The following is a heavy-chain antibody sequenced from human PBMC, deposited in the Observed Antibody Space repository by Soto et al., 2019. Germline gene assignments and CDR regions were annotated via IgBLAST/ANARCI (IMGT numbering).Heavy chain of an antibody. Sequence: SETLSLTCTVSGGSISSSSYYWGWIRQPPGKGLEWIGSIFYSGSTYYNQSLKSRVTISVDTSKNQFSLKLNSVTAADTAVYYCARQPYSGPPRFDYWGHGTLVTVSS. CDR2: IFYSGST. CDR1: GGSISSSSYY. J-gene: IGHJ5*01. V-gene: IGHV4-39*01. D-gene: IGHD1-26*01. CDR3: ARQPYSGPPRFDY.